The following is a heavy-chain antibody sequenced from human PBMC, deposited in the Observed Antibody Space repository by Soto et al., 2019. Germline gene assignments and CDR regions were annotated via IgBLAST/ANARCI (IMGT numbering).Heavy chain of an antibody. V-gene: IGHV4-4*02. CDR2: IYHSGVT. J-gene: IGHJ4*02. D-gene: IGHD2-2*01. CDR3: ARTSAYHFDY. CDR1: GGSIRSNNW. Sequence: SETLSLTCGVSGGSIRSNNWWSWVRQPPGKGLEWIGEIYHSGVTNYNPSLKSRVTISVDKSKNQFSLKLSSLTAADTAVYYCARTSAYHFDYWGQGTLVSVSS.